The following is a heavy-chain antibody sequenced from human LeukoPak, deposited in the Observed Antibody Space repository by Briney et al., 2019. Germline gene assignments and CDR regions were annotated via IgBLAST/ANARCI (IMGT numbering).Heavy chain of an antibody. CDR3: TTEFWYYFNN. CDR2: INTKTDGATT. J-gene: IGHJ4*02. Sequence: GGSLRLSCAGSGFTFSGTWLNWVRQAPGQGLEWVGRINTKTDGATTAYAAPVKGRFTISRDDSKSTLYLEVNSLKTEDTAVYYCTTEFWYYFNNWGQGTLVTVSS. D-gene: IGHD3-3*01. CDR1: GFTFSGTW. V-gene: IGHV3-15*01.